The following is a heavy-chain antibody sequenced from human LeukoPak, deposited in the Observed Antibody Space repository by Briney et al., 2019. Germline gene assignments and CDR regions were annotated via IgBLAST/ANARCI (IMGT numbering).Heavy chain of an antibody. Sequence: GGSLRLSCAASGFTFSDYYMSWIRQAPGKGLEWVSYISSSSTYTNYADSVKGRFTISRDNAKNSLFLQMNSLRAEDTAVYHCARWYWNSFDYWGQGTLVTVSS. CDR3: ARWYWNSFDY. D-gene: IGHD1-1*01. J-gene: IGHJ4*02. CDR1: GFTFSDYY. V-gene: IGHV3-11*06. CDR2: ISSSSTYT.